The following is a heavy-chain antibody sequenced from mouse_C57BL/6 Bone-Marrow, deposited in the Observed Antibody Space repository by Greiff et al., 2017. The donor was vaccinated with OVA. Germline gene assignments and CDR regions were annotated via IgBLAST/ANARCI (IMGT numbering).Heavy chain of an antibody. CDR1: GFTIQNTY. D-gene: IGHD1-1*01. Sequence: VPLPQSVAVLVRPGASVKLSCTASGFTIQNTYMHWVKQRPEQGLAWIGRIDPANDNTKYAPKFQGKATMTADTSSNTAYLQLSSLSSEDTAVYCCARGNFGSSFYAMDDWGQGTSVTVSS. CDR3: ARGNFGSSFYAMDD. CDR2: IDPANDNT. J-gene: IGHJ4*01. V-gene: IGHV14-3*01.